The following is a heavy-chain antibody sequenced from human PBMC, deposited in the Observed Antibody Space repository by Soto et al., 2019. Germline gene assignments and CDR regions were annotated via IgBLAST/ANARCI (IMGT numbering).Heavy chain of an antibody. J-gene: IGHJ5*02. CDR2: IYPGDSDT. CDR1: GYSFTSYW. CDR3: ARTYLNYYDSRNNWFDP. V-gene: IGHV5-51*01. D-gene: IGHD3-22*01. Sequence: PGESLKISCKGSGYSFTSYWIGWVCQMPGKGLEWMGIIYPGDSDTRYSPSFQGQVTISADKSISTAYLQWSSLKASDTAMYYCARTYLNYYDSRNNWFDPWGQGTLVTVSS.